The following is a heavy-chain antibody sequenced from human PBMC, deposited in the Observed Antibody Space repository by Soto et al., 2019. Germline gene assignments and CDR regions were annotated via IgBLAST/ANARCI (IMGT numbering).Heavy chain of an antibody. V-gene: IGHV4-34*01. D-gene: IGHD6-6*01. CDR1: SGSFSGYC. CDR2: ISQSGNT. CDR3: ARAPKVSGSSQTRPDF. J-gene: IGHJ4*02. Sequence: SETLSLTCSIYSGSFSGYCWSWIRQPPGKGLEWIGEISQSGNTNYSPSLKSRVSISIDTSKKQFSLNLASVSAADTAVYYCARAPKVSGSSQTRPDFWGQGTLVTVSS.